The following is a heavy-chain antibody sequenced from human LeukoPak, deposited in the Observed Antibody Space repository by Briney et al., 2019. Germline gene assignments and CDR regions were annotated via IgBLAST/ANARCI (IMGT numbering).Heavy chain of an antibody. Sequence: GGSLRLTCAASGFTFSSFAMSWVRQAPGKGLEWVSAISGSGGSTFYADSVKGRFTISRDNSKNTLYLQMNSLRAEDTAVYYCAKVTSGYDTRDYWGQGTLVTVSS. V-gene: IGHV3-23*01. CDR3: AKVTSGYDTRDY. CDR1: GFTFSSFA. D-gene: IGHD5-12*01. CDR2: ISGSGGST. J-gene: IGHJ4*02.